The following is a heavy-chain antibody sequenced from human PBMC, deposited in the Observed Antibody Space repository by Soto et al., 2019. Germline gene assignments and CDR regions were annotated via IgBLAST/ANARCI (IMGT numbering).Heavy chain of an antibody. J-gene: IGHJ4*02. CDR1: GYTFTTYG. CDR2: ISANNGHT. D-gene: IGHD3-22*01. V-gene: IGHV1-18*01. Sequence: QVQLVQSGREVKKPGASVKVSCKASGYTFTTYGITWVRQAPGQGLEWMGWISANNGHTNYAQKLQGRVTMTTDTSTSIAYMELRSLRSDDTAVYYCARGWYYDGSGYDHTPGFWGLGTLVTVSS. CDR3: ARGWYYDGSGYDHTPGF.